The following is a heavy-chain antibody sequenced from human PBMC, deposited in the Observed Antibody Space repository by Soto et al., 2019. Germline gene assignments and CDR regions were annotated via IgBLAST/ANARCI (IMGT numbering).Heavy chain of an antibody. J-gene: IGHJ5*02. CDR3: ATDGGWYAGLDP. V-gene: IGHV3-53*01. D-gene: IGHD6-19*01. CDR2: IYSGGST. Sequence: GGSLRLSCAASGFTVSSKYMSWVRQAPGKGLEWVSVIYSGGSTDYADSVKGRFTVSRDNSKNMLYLQMNSLRVEDTAVYYCATDGGWYAGLDPWGQGTLVTVS. CDR1: GFTVSSKY.